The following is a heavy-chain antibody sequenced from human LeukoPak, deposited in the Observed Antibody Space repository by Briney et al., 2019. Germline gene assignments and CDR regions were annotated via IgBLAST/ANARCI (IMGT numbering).Heavy chain of an antibody. D-gene: IGHD5-18*01. Sequence: SVKVSCKASEYTFTSYYMHWVRQAPGHGLERMGWINPNTGGTNYSQKFQGRVTTTRDTSISTDYMELRSPRTDDTAVYYRAGGWDTAMVVDVWGKGTPVTVSS. CDR2: INPNTGGT. V-gene: IGHV1-2*02. J-gene: IGHJ6*04. CDR1: EYTFTSYY. CDR3: AGGWDTAMVVDV.